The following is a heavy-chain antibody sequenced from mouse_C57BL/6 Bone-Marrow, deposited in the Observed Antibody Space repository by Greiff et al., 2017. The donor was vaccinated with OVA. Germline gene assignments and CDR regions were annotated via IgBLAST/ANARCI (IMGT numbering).Heavy chain of an antibody. J-gene: IGHJ2*01. D-gene: IGHD4-1*01. V-gene: IGHV7-1*01. CDR2: SRNKANDYTT. CDR1: GFTFSDFY. CDR3: ARDAGWDGFDY. Sequence: EVNVVESGGGLVQSGRSLRLSCATSGFTFSDFYMEWVRQAPGKGLEWMAASRNKANDYTTEYSASVKGRFIVSRDTSQSILYLQMNALRAEDTAIYYCARDAGWDGFDYWGQGTTLTVSS.